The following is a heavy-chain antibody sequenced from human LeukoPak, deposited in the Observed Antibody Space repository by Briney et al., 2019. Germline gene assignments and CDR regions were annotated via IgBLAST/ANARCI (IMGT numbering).Heavy chain of an antibody. J-gene: IGHJ3*02. CDR1: GGSISSGGYS. D-gene: IGHD3-9*01. CDR3: ARGARDYYDILTGHDAFDI. V-gene: IGHV4-30-2*01. Sequence: SETLSLTCAVSGGSISSGGYSWSWIRQPPGKGLEWIGYIYHSGSTYYNPSLKSRVTISVDRSRNQFSLKLSSVTAADTAVYYCARGARDYYDILTGHDAFDIWGQGTMVTVSS. CDR2: IYHSGST.